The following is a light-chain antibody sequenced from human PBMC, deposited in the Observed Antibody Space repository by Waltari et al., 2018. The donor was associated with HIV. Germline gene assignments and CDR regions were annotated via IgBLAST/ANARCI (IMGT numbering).Light chain of an antibody. CDR1: ENIKSY. J-gene: IGKJ3*01. CDR2: DSS. CDR3: QQRSTSLT. Sequence: EVILRQSPATLSLSPGDRATISCRASENIKSYLAWYHQKPGQAPRLLLYDSSNEGPDTPARFRGRGFGTAFTLTISAVEPEDFGIYYCQQRSTSLTFGSGTRVDL. V-gene: IGKV3-11*01.